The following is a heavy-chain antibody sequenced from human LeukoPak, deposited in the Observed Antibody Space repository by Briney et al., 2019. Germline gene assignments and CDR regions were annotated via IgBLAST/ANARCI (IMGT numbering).Heavy chain of an antibody. D-gene: IGHD2-2*01. CDR2: IYTSGST. J-gene: IGHJ5*02. Sequence: SQTLSLTCTVSGGSISSGSYYWRWIRQPAGKGLEWIGRIYTSGSTNYNPSLKSRVTISVDTSKNQFSLKLSSVTAADTAVSYCARCPIYCSSTSCSVGWFDPWGQGTLVTVSS. CDR3: ARCPIYCSSTSCSVGWFDP. CDR1: GGSISSGSYY. V-gene: IGHV4-61*02.